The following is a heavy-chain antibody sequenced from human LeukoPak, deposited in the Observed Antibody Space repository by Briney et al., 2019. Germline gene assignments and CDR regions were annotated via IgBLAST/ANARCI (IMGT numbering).Heavy chain of an antibody. CDR1: GGTFSSYA. CDR3: ARAQEVGATKSEYFQH. J-gene: IGHJ1*01. D-gene: IGHD1-26*01. CDR2: IIPILGIA. Sequence: SVKVSCKASGGTFSSYAISWVRQAPGQGLEWMGRIIPILGIANYAQKFQGRVTITADKSTSTAYMELSSLRSEDTAVYYCARAQEVGATKSEYFQHWGQGTLVTVSS. V-gene: IGHV1-69*04.